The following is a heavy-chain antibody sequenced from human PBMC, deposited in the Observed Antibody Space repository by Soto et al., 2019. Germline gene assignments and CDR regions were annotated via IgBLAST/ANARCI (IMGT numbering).Heavy chain of an antibody. CDR1: GGSISSSNW. Sequence: PXVTLSLTCAVSGGSISSSNWWSWVRQPPGKGLEWIGEIYHSGSTNYNPSLKSRVTISVDKSKNQFSLKLSSVTAADTAVYHCARDTDCSGGSCYWGGFYYYYGMDVWGQGTTVTSP. J-gene: IGHJ6*02. CDR2: IYHSGST. V-gene: IGHV4-4*02. CDR3: ARDTDCSGGSCYWGGFYYYYGMDV. D-gene: IGHD2-15*01.